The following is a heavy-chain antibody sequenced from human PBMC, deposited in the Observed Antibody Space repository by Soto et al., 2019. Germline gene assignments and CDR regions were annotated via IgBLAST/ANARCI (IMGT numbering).Heavy chain of an antibody. V-gene: IGHV4-39*01. Sequence: SETVSLTCTVSCGSIISTFYYWGWLRQPPGRGLEWITNIHYSGETHYSPSLKSRVAISVDTSKSQFSLTLDSVTAADTAVYYCARRPDFRDHGWFDPWGQGILVTVSS. CDR2: IHYSGET. D-gene: IGHD4-17*01. CDR3: ARRPDFRDHGWFDP. J-gene: IGHJ5*02. CDR1: CGSIISTFYY.